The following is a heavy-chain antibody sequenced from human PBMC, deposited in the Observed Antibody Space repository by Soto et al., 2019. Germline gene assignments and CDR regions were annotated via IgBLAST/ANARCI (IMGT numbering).Heavy chain of an antibody. CDR2: INHSGST. CDR1: GGSFSGYY. V-gene: IGHV4-34*01. CDR3: ARGSNYYYYGMDV. Sequence: SETLSLTCAVYGGSFSGYYWSWIRQPPGKGLEWIGEINHSGSTNYNPSLKSRVTISVDTSKNQFSLKLSSVTAADTAVYYCARGSNYYYYGMDVWGQGTTVTVSS. D-gene: IGHD2-2*01. J-gene: IGHJ6*02.